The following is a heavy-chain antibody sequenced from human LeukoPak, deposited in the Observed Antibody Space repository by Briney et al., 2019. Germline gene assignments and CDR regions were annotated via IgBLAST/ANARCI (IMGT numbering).Heavy chain of an antibody. D-gene: IGHD3-22*01. CDR2: VSYSGIT. Sequence: PSETLSLTCTVSGGSISTYFWSWIRLPPGKGLEWIGYVSYSGITNYSPSLKSRVTISLDTSRNQFSLILGSVTAADTAAYYCARHSREASIYYPALFDYWGQGALVTVSS. CDR1: GGSISTYF. CDR3: ARHSREASIYYPALFDY. V-gene: IGHV4-59*08. J-gene: IGHJ4*02.